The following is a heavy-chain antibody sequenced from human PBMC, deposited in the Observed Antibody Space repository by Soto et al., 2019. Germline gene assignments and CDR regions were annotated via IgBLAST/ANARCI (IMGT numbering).Heavy chain of an antibody. J-gene: IGHJ6*03. CDR1: GYSFTSYW. Sequence: GESLKISCKGSGYSFTSYWIGWVRQMPGKGLEWMGIIYPGDSDTRYSPSFQGQVTISADKSISTAYLQWSSLKASDTAMYYCARGARYQLPKKGDYHYYYMDVWGKGTTVTVSS. CDR2: IYPGDSDT. CDR3: ARGARYQLPKKGDYHYYYMDV. V-gene: IGHV5-51*01. D-gene: IGHD2-2*01.